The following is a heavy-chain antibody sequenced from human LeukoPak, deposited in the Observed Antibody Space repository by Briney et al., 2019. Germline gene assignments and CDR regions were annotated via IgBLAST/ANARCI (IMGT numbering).Heavy chain of an antibody. CDR3: ARGGLYCSSTSCPSSDY. D-gene: IGHD2-2*01. CDR1: GSTLTSNY. J-gene: IGHJ4*02. V-gene: IGHV1-46*01. Sequence: ASVKASCKASGSTLTSNYIHWVRQSPGPGLEWLGVINPSGGTTRSAQKFPARVTTTRETTTNTVYMELSSLRSEDTAVYYWARGGLYCSSTSCPSSDYWGQGTLVTVSS. CDR2: INPSGGTT.